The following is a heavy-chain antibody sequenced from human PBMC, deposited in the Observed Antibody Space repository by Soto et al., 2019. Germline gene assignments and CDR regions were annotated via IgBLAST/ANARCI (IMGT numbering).Heavy chain of an antibody. D-gene: IGHD3-22*01. CDR2: IYYSGST. CDR3: AGSGYYHNSGMDV. J-gene: IGHJ6*02. CDR1: GGSISSYY. V-gene: IGHV4-59*12. Sequence: PSETLSLTGTVSGGSISSYYWSWIRQPPRKGLEWIGYIYYSGSTNYNPSLKSRVTISVDTSKNQFSLKLSSVTAADTAVYYCAGSGYYHNSGMDVWGQGTTVTVSS.